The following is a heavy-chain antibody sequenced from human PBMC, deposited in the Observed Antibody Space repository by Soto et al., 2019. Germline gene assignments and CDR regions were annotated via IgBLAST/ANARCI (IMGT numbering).Heavy chain of an antibody. CDR1: GFTFSSYA. CDR2: ISGSAGST. J-gene: IGHJ6*02. CDR3: AKGLTGAPYYAMDV. D-gene: IGHD7-27*01. V-gene: IGHV3-23*01. Sequence: EVQLFESGGGLVQPGGSLRLSCAASGFTFSSYAMSWVRQAPGKGLEWVSAISGSAGSTYYADSVKGRFTISRDNSKNTLYLQMNSLRVEDTAVYYCAKGLTGAPYYAMDVWGQGTTVTVSS.